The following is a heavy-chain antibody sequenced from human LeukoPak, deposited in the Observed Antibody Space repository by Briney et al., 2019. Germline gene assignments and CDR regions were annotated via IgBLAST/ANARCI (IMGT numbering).Heavy chain of an antibody. CDR3: ARDRGFGSGWYGDLGY. J-gene: IGHJ4*02. Sequence: ASVKVSCKASGYTFTSYAMHWVRQAPGQRLEWMGWINAGNGNTKYSQKFQGRVTITRDTSASTAYMELSSLRSEDTAVYYCARDRGFGSGWYGDLGYWGQGTLSPSPQ. V-gene: IGHV1-3*01. CDR2: INAGNGNT. D-gene: IGHD6-19*01. CDR1: GYTFTSYA.